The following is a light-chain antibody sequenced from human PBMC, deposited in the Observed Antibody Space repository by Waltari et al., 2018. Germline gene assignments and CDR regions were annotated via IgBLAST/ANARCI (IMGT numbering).Light chain of an antibody. CDR2: VNSDGSH. CDR1: SGPGTNV. J-gene: IGLJ3*02. V-gene: IGLV4-69*01. Sequence: QLVLTQSPSASASLGASFQLTCTLSSGPGTNVIAWLPKLPERGPRYLMKVNSDGSHNKGDEIPDRFSGSSSGAEHYLTISSLQSEDEADYYCQTGGHGTWVFGGGTKLTVL. CDR3: QTGGHGTWV.